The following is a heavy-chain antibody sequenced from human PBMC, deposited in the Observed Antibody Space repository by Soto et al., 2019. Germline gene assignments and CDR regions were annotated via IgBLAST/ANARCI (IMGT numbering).Heavy chain of an antibody. Sequence: QVQLVQSGAEVKKPRASVKVSCKASGYTFTSYNMHWVRQAPAQGLEWMGIINPSGGSTSYAQKFQGRVTMTRDTSTSTVYMELSSLRSEDTAVYYCAGSLNQLLSSYFDYWGQGTLVTVSS. CDR3: AGSLNQLLSSYFDY. CDR2: INPSGGST. J-gene: IGHJ4*02. V-gene: IGHV1-46*01. D-gene: IGHD2-2*01. CDR1: GYTFTSYN.